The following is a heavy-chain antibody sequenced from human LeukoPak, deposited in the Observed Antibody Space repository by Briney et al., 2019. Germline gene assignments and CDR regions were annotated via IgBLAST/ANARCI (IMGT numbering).Heavy chain of an antibody. CDR3: ASLNHHYYAMDA. CDR2: IFYSGTT. V-gene: IGHV4-59*01. Sequence: PSETLSLTCTVSGASISSYCWSWIRQPPGKGLEWIGYIFYSGTTNYNPSLKSRVTISVDKSKNQFSLKLSSATAADTAVYYCASLNHHYYAMDAWGQGTTVTVS. CDR1: GASISSYC. J-gene: IGHJ6*02. D-gene: IGHD1-14*01.